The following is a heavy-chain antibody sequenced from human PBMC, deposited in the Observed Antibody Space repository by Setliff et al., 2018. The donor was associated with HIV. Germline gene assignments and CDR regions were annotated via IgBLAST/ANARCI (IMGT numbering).Heavy chain of an antibody. D-gene: IGHD6-13*01. CDR1: GGSISNNS. V-gene: IGHV4-59*08. CDR2: MYYGGGA. J-gene: IGHJ4*02. CDR3: ARLQLVPITFDY. Sequence: PSETLSLTCTVSGGSISNNSWSWIRQPPGKGLQWIGYMYYGGGANYNPSLKSRATISVDTTKNEFSLNLRSVTAADTAVYYCARLQLVPITFDYWGRGALVTVSS.